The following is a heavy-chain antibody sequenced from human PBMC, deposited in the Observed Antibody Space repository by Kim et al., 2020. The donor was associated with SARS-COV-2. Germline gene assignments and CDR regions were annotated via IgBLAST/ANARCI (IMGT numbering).Heavy chain of an antibody. V-gene: IGHV3-74*01. CDR1: GFTFSSYW. Sequence: GGSLRLSCAASGFTFSSYWMHWVRQAPGKGLVWVSRINSDGSSTTYADSVKGRFTISRDNAKNTLYLQMNSLRAEDTAVYYCARENEMATIHFDYWGRGTLVTVSS. J-gene: IGHJ4*02. CDR3: ARENEMATIHFDY. CDR2: INSDGSST.